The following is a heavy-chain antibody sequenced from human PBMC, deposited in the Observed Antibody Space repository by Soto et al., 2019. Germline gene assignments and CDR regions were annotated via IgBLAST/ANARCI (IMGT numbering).Heavy chain of an antibody. Sequence: PGGSLRLSCAASGFTFSSYGMHWVRQAPGKGLEWVAVISYDGSNKYYADSVKGRFTISRDNSKNTLYLQMNSLRAEDTAVYYCAKDLDDFWSGYYIPSWFDPWGQGTLVTVSS. CDR2: ISYDGSNK. V-gene: IGHV3-30*18. D-gene: IGHD3-3*01. J-gene: IGHJ5*02. CDR1: GFTFSSYG. CDR3: AKDLDDFWSGYYIPSWFDP.